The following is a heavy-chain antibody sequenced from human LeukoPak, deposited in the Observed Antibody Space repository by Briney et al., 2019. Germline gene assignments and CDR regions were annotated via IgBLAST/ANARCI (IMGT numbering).Heavy chain of an antibody. J-gene: IGHJ4*02. CDR3: ARDGDGSFDY. Sequence: GGSLRLPCAASGFTFSRYAMNWVRQAPGKGLEWVAYITYSSSNIYYADSVKGRFTISRDNAKNSLYLQMDSLRAEDTAVYYCARDGDGSFDYWGQGTLVTVSS. V-gene: IGHV3-48*04. D-gene: IGHD2-15*01. CDR1: GFTFSRYA. CDR2: ITYSSSNI.